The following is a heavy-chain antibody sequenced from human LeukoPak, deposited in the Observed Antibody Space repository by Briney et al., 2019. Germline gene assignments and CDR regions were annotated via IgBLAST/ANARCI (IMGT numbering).Heavy chain of an antibody. J-gene: IGHJ4*02. D-gene: IGHD6-19*01. V-gene: IGHV1-2*02. CDR3: ARVGSGWSQTFDY. Sequence: GASVKVSCKASGYTFTGYYMHWVRQAPGQGLEWMGWINPSSGGTKYAQKFQGRVTMTRDTSISTAYMELSRLRSDDTAVYYCARVGSGWSQTFDYWGQGTLVTVSS. CDR1: GYTFTGYY. CDR2: INPSSGGT.